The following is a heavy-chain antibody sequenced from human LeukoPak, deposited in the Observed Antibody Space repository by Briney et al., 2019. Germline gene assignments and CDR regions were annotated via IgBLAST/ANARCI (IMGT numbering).Heavy chain of an antibody. D-gene: IGHD3-22*01. CDR2: INHSGST. J-gene: IGHJ5*02. CDR1: GGSFGGYY. V-gene: IGHV4-34*01. CDR3: ARPYYYDSRIDP. Sequence: PSETLSLTCAVYGGSFGGYYWSWIRQPPGKGLEWIGEINHSGSTNYNPSLKSRVTMSADTSKNQLSLKLSSVTAADTAVYYCARPYYYDSRIDPWGQGILVTVSS.